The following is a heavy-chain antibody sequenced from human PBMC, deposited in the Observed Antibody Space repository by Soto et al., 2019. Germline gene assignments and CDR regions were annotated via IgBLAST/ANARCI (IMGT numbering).Heavy chain of an antibody. CDR2: LSTSGRT. J-gene: IGHJ2*01. V-gene: IGHV4-4*07. CDR1: GDSIGNFY. D-gene: IGHD2-8*01. CDR3: ARGMGRYFDL. Sequence: SETLSLTCTVSGDSIGNFYWSWIRQPAGKGLESIGRLSTSGRTNYSPSLQSRVTMSLDTSKNRFSLRLTSASAADTAVYFCARGMGRYFDLWGRGTLVTAPQ.